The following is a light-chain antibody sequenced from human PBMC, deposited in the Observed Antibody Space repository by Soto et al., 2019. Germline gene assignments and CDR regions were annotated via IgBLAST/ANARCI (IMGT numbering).Light chain of an antibody. V-gene: IGKV3-20*01. CDR3: QQYGGPPWA. CDR2: GAS. Sequence: EIVLTQSPGTLSLSPGERATLSCRASQSVSNNYLAWYQQKPGQAPRLLIYGASSRATGIPDRFSGSGSGTDFALTISRLEPEDFAVYHCQQYGGPPWAFGQGTKVEIK. CDR1: QSVSNNY. J-gene: IGKJ1*01.